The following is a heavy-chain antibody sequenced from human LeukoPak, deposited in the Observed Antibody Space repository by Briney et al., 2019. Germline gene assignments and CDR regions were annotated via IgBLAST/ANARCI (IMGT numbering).Heavy chain of an antibody. D-gene: IGHD3-22*01. CDR2: IKSKNDGGTV. V-gene: IGHV3-15*01. Sequence: PGGSLRLSCDASGFTFDTAWMHWVRQAPGKGLEWVGRIKSKNDGGTVDCAARVKGRFSISRDDSKNTVYLQMNRLKTEDTAEYYCTTERFYDDSLKSDFWGQGTLVTVSS. CDR3: TTERFYDDSLKSDF. CDR1: GFTFDTAW. J-gene: IGHJ4*02.